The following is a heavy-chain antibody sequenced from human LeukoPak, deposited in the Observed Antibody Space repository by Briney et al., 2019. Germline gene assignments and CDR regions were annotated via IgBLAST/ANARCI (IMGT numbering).Heavy chain of an antibody. J-gene: IGHJ5*02. CDR2: IYYSGST. CDR1: GGSISSSSYY. D-gene: IGHD2-15*01. Sequence: SETLSLTCTVSGGSISSSSYYWGWIRQPPGKGLEWIGSIYYSGSTYYNPTLKSRVTISVDTSKNQFSLKLSSVTAADTAVYYCARDTHVNWFNPWGQGTLVTVSS. V-gene: IGHV4-39*07. CDR3: ARDTHVNWFNP.